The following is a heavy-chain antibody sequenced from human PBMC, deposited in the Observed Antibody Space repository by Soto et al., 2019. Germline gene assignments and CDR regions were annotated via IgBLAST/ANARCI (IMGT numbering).Heavy chain of an antibody. J-gene: IGHJ6*02. Sequence: QVQLQESGPGLVKPSETLSLTCTVSGGSVSSGSYYWSWIRQPPGKGLEWIGYIYYSGSTNYNPSLESRVNIAVDASKNQFSLKLSSVTAADTAVYYCAIWGGYYCGMDVWGQGTTVTVSS. CDR3: AIWGGYYCGMDV. CDR1: GGSVSSGSYY. D-gene: IGHD7-27*01. V-gene: IGHV4-61*01. CDR2: IYYSGST.